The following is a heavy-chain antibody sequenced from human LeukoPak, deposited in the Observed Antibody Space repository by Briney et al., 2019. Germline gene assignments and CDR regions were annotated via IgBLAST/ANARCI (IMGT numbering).Heavy chain of an antibody. V-gene: IGHV1-2*06. CDR2: INPNSGGT. Sequence: ASVKVSCKASGYTFTGYYMHWVRQAPGQGLDWMGRINPNSGGTNYAQKFQGRVTMTRDTSISTAYMELSRLRSDDTAVYYCASGGYSYGYEDYFDYWGQGTLVTVSS. CDR1: GYTFTGYY. CDR3: ASGGYSYGYEDYFDY. D-gene: IGHD5-18*01. J-gene: IGHJ4*02.